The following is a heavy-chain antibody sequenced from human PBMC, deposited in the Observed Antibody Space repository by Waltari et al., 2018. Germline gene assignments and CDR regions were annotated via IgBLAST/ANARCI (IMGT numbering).Heavy chain of an antibody. D-gene: IGHD3-16*01. CDR3: ATGEYNFAWGCSWDV. J-gene: IGHJ6*04. CDR1: GGTLSAYS. Sequence: QVQLVQSGAEVKKTGSSVKVSCRASGGTLSAYSIAWVRPAPGQGLGWVGVLITILSGVDLAKKFQGRLSLTTDESTNTAYMELSSLTNEDTGVYYCATGEYNFAWGCSWDVWGKGTTVTISS. CDR2: LITILSGV. V-gene: IGHV1-69*05.